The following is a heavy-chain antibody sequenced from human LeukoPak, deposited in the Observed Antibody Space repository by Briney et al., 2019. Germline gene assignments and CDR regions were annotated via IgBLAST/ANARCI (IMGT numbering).Heavy chain of an antibody. CDR1: GYPFTIYG. CDR2: ISAYNGNT. J-gene: IGHJ4*02. Sequence: ASVKVSCKASGYPFTIYGFTWVRQAPGQGLEWMGWISAYNGNTNYAQKLQGRVTMTTDTSTSTAYMELRSLRSDDTAVYYCARDLASYSGSYFDYWGQGTLVTVSS. CDR3: ARDLASYSGSYFDY. D-gene: IGHD1-26*01. V-gene: IGHV1-18*01.